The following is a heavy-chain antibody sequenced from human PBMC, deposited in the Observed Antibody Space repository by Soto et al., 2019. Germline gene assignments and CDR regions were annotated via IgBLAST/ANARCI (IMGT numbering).Heavy chain of an antibody. CDR1: GGTFSSYA. CDR3: ARGDHYYDSSGYYYALGY. V-gene: IGHV1-69*01. J-gene: IGHJ4*02. Sequence: QVQLVQSGGEVKKPGSSVKVSCKASGGTFSSYAISWVRQAPGQGLEWMGGIIPIFGTANYAQKFQGRVTITADESTSTAYMELSSLRSEDTAVYYCARGDHYYDSSGYYYALGYWGQGTLVTVSS. D-gene: IGHD3-22*01. CDR2: IIPIFGTA.